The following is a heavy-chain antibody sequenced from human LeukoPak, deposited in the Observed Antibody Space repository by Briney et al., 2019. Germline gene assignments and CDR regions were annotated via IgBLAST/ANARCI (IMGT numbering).Heavy chain of an antibody. D-gene: IGHD1-14*01. V-gene: IGHV5-51*01. CDR2: IYPGDSDT. CDR1: GFSFPSYW. CDR3: ARLKDHTIDY. J-gene: IGHJ4*02. Sequence: GESLKISCKGSGFSFPSYWIGWVRQMPGKGLEWMGIIYPGDSDTRYSPSFQGQVTNSADKSISTAYLQWSSLMASDTAMYYCARLKDHTIDYWGQGTLVTVSS.